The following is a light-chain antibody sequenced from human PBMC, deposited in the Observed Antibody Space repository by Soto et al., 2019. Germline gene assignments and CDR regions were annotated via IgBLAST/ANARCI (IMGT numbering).Light chain of an antibody. J-gene: IGKJ2*01. V-gene: IGKV3-15*01. CDR3: QRYNNWPPYT. CDR1: QSVSSN. CDR2: GAS. Sequence: EIVMTQSPATLSVSPGEKATLSCRASQSVSSNLAWYQQKPCQAPRLLIYGASPRATCIPARFSGSGSGTVFTLTISSLQSEDFAVYYCQRYNNWPPYTFGQATKLEIK.